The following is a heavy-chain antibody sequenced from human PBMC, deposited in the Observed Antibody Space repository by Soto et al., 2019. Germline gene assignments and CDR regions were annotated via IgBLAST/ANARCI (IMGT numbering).Heavy chain of an antibody. CDR3: AADLGKQNYYYYGMAV. J-gene: IGHJ6*02. CDR1: GVTFTSSA. V-gene: IGHV1-58*01. Sequence: QMQLVQSGPEVKKPETSVKVSCKASGVTFTSSAVQWEQQVRGQRLEWIGWIVVGSGKTNYAQKFQERVTITRDMSTSTAYMELSSRRSEDTAVYYCAADLGKQNYYYYGMAVWGQGTTVTVSS. CDR2: IVVGSGKT.